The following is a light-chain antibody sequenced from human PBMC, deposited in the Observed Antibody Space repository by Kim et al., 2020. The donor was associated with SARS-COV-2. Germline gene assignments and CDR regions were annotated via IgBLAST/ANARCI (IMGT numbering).Light chain of an antibody. CDR3: ATWDSNLRAVI. Sequence: QSVLTQPPSVSAAPGQRVTMSCSGGASNIGNNYVAWYQHVPGTAPKLVIHDTDDRPSGIPDRFSGSKSGTSATLDITGLQTGDEAIYYCATWDSNLRAVIFGGGTNVTVL. CDR2: DTD. J-gene: IGLJ2*01. V-gene: IGLV1-51*01. CDR1: ASNIGNNY.